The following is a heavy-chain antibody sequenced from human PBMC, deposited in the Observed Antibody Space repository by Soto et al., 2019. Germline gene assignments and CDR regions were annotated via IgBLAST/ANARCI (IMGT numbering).Heavy chain of an antibody. CDR1: GFTFSDYY. D-gene: IGHD5-12*01. J-gene: IGHJ6*02. V-gene: IGHV3-11*01. CDR3: ARQYSGYDSDYYYYYYGMDV. CDR2: ISSSGSTI. Sequence: QVQLVESGGGLVKPGGSLRLSCAASGFTFSDYYMSWIRQAPGKGLEWVSYISSSGSTINYADSVKGRFTISRDNAKNSLDLQMNSLRAEDTAVYYCARQYSGYDSDYYYYYYGMDVWGQGITVTVSS.